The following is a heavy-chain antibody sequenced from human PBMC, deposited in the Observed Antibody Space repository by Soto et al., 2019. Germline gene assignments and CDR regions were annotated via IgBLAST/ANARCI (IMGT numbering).Heavy chain of an antibody. V-gene: IGHV1-3*01. CDR1: GYTFTSYA. J-gene: IGHJ6*03. D-gene: IGHD6-13*01. CDR2: INAGNGNT. CDR3: ARNLPGIAAASPYYYYYMDV. Sequence: SVKVSCKASGYTFTSYASHCVRQAPRQRLELMGWINAGNGNTKYSQKFQGRVTITRDTSASTAYMELSSMRSEDTAVYYCARNLPGIAAASPYYYYYMDVWGKGTTVPVSS.